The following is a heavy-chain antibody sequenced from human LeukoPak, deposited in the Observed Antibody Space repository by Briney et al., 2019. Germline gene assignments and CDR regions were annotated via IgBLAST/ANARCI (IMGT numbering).Heavy chain of an antibody. CDR3: ARDSLRRPAAIPDWFDP. V-gene: IGHV3-21*01. Sequence: GGSLRLSCAASGFTFSSYSMNWVRQAPGKGLEWVSSISSSSSYIYYADSVKGRFTISRDNAKNSLYLQMNSLRAEDTAVYYCARDSLRRPAAIPDWFDPWGQGTLVTVSS. CDR2: ISSSSSYI. J-gene: IGHJ5*02. CDR1: GFTFSSYS. D-gene: IGHD2-2*01.